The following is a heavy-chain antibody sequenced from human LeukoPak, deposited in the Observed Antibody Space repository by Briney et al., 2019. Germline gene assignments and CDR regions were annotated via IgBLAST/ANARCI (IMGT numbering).Heavy chain of an antibody. D-gene: IGHD6-6*01. CDR1: GFTFSRYG. CDR3: AKSDYSISSVLDS. CDR2: IQYDASNK. Sequence: GGSLRLSCAASGFTFSRYGMHWVRQAPGKGLEWVSFIQYDASNKYYADSVKGRFTISRDNSKNTLFLQMHSLRPEDTAVYYCAKSDYSISSVLDSWGQGTLVTGSS. J-gene: IGHJ4*02. V-gene: IGHV3-30*02.